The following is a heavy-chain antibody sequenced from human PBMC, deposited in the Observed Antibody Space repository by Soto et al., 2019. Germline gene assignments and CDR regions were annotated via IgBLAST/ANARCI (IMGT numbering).Heavy chain of an antibody. Sequence: GGSLRLSCAASGFTVSSNYMSWVRQAPGKGLEWVSVIYSGGSTYYADSVKGRFTISRDNSKNTLYLQMNSLRAEDTAVYYCARAYVKTMTPFDPWGQGTLVTVSS. V-gene: IGHV3-66*01. J-gene: IGHJ5*02. CDR2: IYSGGST. D-gene: IGHD3-22*01. CDR1: GFTVSSNY. CDR3: ARAYVKTMTPFDP.